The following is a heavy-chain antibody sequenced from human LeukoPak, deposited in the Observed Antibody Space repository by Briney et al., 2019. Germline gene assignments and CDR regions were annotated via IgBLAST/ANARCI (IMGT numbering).Heavy chain of an antibody. Sequence: GGSLRLSCAASRFTFSSYSMIWVRQAPGKGLEWVSSISSSSSSIYYADSVKGRFAISRDNAKNSLYLQMNSLRAEDTAVYYCARASKYYYDSSGYPLDYWGQGTLVTVSS. CDR3: ARASKYYYDSSGYPLDY. J-gene: IGHJ4*02. CDR1: RFTFSSYS. V-gene: IGHV3-21*01. D-gene: IGHD3-22*01. CDR2: ISSSSSSI.